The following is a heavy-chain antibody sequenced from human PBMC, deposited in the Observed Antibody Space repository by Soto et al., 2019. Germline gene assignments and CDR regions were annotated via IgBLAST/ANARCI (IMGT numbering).Heavy chain of an antibody. J-gene: IGHJ6*03. CDR2: IRSKPNNYAT. Sequence: EVQLVESGGGLVQPGGSLKLSCAASGFTFSGSAMHWVRQASGKGLEWVGRIRSKPNNYATAYGASVKGRFTISRDDSKTPAYLQMNSLNTEDTAVYYCSRQASDFWSGKPQYYMDVWGKGTTVTVSS. D-gene: IGHD3-3*01. CDR3: SRQASDFWSGKPQYYMDV. V-gene: IGHV3-73*01. CDR1: GFTFSGSA.